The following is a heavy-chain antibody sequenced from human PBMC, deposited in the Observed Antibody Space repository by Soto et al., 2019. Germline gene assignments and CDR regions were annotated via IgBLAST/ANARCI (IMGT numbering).Heavy chain of an antibody. CDR3: ARRQEGRFLLRINWFDP. Sequence: ASVKVSCKASGYTFTSYDINWVRQATGQGLEWMGWMNPNSGNTGYAQKFQGRVTISVDTSKNQFSLKLSSVTAADTAVYYCARRQEGRFLLRINWFDPWGQGTLVTVSS. J-gene: IGHJ5*02. V-gene: IGHV1-8*01. CDR1: GYTFTSYD. D-gene: IGHD3-22*01. CDR2: MNPNSGNT.